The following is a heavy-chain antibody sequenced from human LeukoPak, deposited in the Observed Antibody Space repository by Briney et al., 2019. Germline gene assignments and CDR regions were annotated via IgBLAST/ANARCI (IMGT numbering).Heavy chain of an antibody. CDR1: GGSIISHY. V-gene: IGHV4-59*11. CDR2: TSYSGNT. J-gene: IGHJ4*02. CDR3: ARAGGRVTAPLDLDY. Sequence: SETLSLPSPVSGGSIISHYWSWIRRPPGKGRVWIGFTSYSGNTNYNPSLKSRVTISIDTSKNQLSLKLTSVIAADTAVYYCARAGGRVTAPLDLDYWGQGILVTVSS. D-gene: IGHD2-21*02.